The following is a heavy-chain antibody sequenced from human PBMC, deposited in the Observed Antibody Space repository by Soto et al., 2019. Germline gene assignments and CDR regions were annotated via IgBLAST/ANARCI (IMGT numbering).Heavy chain of an antibody. CDR1: GFTFSSYA. CDR3: ARDVDCSGGSCYGQGGY. V-gene: IGHV3-30-3*01. J-gene: IGHJ4*02. D-gene: IGHD2-15*01. CDR2: ISYDGSNK. Sequence: QVQLVESGGGVVQPGRSLRLSCAASGFTFSSYAMHWVRQAPGKGLEWVAVISYDGSNKYYADSVKGRFTISRDNSKNTLYLQMNSLRAEDTAVYYWARDVDCSGGSCYGQGGYWGQGTLVTVSS.